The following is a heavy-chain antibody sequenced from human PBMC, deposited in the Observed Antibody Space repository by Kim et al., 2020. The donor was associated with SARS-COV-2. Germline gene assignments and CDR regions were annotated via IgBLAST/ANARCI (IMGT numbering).Heavy chain of an antibody. J-gene: IGHJ4*02. CDR1: GGSISSYY. Sequence: SETLSLTCTVSGGSISSYYWSWIRQPPGKGLEWIGYIYYSGSTNYNPSLKSRVTISVDTSKNQFSLKLSSVTAADTAVYYCARREEDFWSGGVFDYWGQGTLVTVSS. D-gene: IGHD3-3*01. CDR2: IYYSGST. V-gene: IGHV4-59*01. CDR3: ARREEDFWSGGVFDY.